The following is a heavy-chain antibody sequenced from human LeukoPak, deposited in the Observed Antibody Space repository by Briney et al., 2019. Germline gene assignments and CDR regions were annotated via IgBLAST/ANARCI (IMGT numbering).Heavy chain of an antibody. CDR1: GFTFSSYE. D-gene: IGHD3-3*01. J-gene: IGHJ4*02. Sequence: GGSLRLSCAASGFTFSSYEMNWVRQAPGKGLEWVSYISSSGSTIYYVDSVKGRFTISRDNAKNSLYLQMNSLRAEDTAVYYCARGRARITIFGVVTSYFDYWGQGTLVTVSS. V-gene: IGHV3-48*03. CDR3: ARGRARITIFGVVTSYFDY. CDR2: ISSSGSTI.